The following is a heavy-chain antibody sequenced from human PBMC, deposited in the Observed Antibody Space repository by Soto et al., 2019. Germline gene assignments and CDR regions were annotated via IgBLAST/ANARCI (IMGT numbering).Heavy chain of an antibody. CDR2: IYPGDSDT. D-gene: IGHD5-18*01. CDR1: GYSFTSYW. V-gene: IGHV5-51*01. Sequence: GESLKISCKGSGYSFTSYWIGWVRQMPGKGLEWMGIIYPGDSDTRYSPSFQGQVTILADKSISTAYLQWSSLKASDTAMYYCARHELVQLWGDYYYYYMDVWGKGTTVTVSS. J-gene: IGHJ6*03. CDR3: ARHELVQLWGDYYYYYMDV.